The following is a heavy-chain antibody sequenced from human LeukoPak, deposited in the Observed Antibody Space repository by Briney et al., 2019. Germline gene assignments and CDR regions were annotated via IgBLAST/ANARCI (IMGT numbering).Heavy chain of an antibody. CDR1: GGSISGYF. J-gene: IGHJ4*02. CDR2: IYYSGST. D-gene: IGHD6-19*01. CDR3: AKDSSGFVY. V-gene: IGHV4-59*01. Sequence: SETLSLTCTVFGGSISGYFWSWIRQPPGKGLEWIGYIYYSGSTNYNPSLKSRVTISVDTSKNQFSLKLSSVTAADTAVYYCAKDSSGFVYWGQGTLVTVSS.